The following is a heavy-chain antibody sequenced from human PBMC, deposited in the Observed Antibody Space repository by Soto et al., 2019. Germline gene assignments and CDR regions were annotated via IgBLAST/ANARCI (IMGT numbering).Heavy chain of an antibody. CDR3: ARGAPHCSSTSCYAGTVDY. CDR2: INNSGST. D-gene: IGHD2-2*01. J-gene: IGHJ4*02. Sequence: QVQLQQGGAGLLKPSETLSLTCAVYGGSFSGYYWSWIRQPPGKGLEWIGEINNSGSTNYNPSLKSRVTISVDTSKNQFALQLSFVAAADTAVYYCARGAPHCSSTSCYAGTVDYWGQGTLVTVSS. V-gene: IGHV4-34*01. CDR1: GGSFSGYY.